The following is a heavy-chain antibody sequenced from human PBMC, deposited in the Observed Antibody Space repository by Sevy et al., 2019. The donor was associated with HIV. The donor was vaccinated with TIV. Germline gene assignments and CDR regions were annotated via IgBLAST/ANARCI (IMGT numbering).Heavy chain of an antibody. CDR2: IKQDGRVK. D-gene: IGHD6-25*01. CDR1: GFTLNSYW. Sequence: GGSLRLSCVASGFTLNSYWMSWVRQAPGKGLEWVANIKQDGRVKYYVYSVKGRFTISRDNARNLLYLQMNSLRVEDTALYYCVRAIAADGSFWGQGTLVTVSS. V-gene: IGHV3-7*01. J-gene: IGHJ4*02. CDR3: VRAIAADGSF.